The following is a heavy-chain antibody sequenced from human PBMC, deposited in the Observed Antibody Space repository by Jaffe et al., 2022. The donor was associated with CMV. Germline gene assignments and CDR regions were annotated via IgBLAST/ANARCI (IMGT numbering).Heavy chain of an antibody. CDR1: GFTFSSYS. CDR3: AMGRKGSGWYY. Sequence: EVQLLESGGGLVQPGGSLRLSCAASGFTFSSYSMTWVRQAPGKGLEGVSAISGSGGSTYYADSVKGRFTISRDNSKNTVYLQMNSLRAEDTAMYYCAMGRKGSGWYYWGQGTLVTVSS. D-gene: IGHD6-19*01. V-gene: IGHV3-23*01. CDR2: ISGSGGST. J-gene: IGHJ4*02.